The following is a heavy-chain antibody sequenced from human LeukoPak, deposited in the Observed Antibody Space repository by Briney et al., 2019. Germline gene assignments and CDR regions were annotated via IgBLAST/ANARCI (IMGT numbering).Heavy chain of an antibody. CDR3: ARGNDFWSGYYSIAAAGFDY. Sequence: SETLSLTCAVYGGSFSGYYWSWIRQPPGKGLEWIGEINHSGSTNYNPSLKSRVTISVDTSENQFSLKLSSVTAADTAVYYCARGNDFWSGYYSIAAAGFDYWGQGTLVTVSS. D-gene: IGHD3-3*01. J-gene: IGHJ4*02. V-gene: IGHV4-34*01. CDR1: GGSFSGYY. CDR2: INHSGST.